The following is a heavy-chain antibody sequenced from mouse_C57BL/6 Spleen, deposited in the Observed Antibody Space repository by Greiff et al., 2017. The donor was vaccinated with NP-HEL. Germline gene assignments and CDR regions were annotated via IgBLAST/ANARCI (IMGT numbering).Heavy chain of an antibody. D-gene: IGHD2-2*01. CDR3: EIYGYDGDYAMDY. CDR2: INPYNGGT. CDR1: GYTFTDYY. V-gene: IGHV1-19*01. J-gene: IGHJ4*01. Sequence: EVQLQQSGPVLVKPGASVKMSCKASGYTFTDYYMNWVKQSHGKSLEWIGVINPYNGGTSYNQKFKGKATLTVDKSSSTAYMELNSLTSEDSAVYYCEIYGYDGDYAMDYWGQGTSVTVSS.